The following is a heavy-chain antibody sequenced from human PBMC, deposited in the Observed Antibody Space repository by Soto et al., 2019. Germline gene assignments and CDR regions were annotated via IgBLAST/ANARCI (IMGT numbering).Heavy chain of an antibody. D-gene: IGHD2-8*02. Sequence: EVQMLESGGGLVQPGGSLRLSCAASGFTCSSYDMSWVRQAPGKGLEWVSTILVGGSTHYPDSVKGRFTISRDNSKNTVFLQMNSLTAGDTAMYYCAKATATGGGAFDICGQGTMVTVSS. CDR2: ILVGGST. CDR1: GFTCSSYD. J-gene: IGHJ3*02. CDR3: AKATATGGGAFDI. V-gene: IGHV3-23*01.